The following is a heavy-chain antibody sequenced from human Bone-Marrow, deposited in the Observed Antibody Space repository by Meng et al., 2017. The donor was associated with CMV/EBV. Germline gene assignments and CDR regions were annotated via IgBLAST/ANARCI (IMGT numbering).Heavy chain of an antibody. D-gene: IGHD2-21*01. CDR1: GFTFRSYA. V-gene: IGHV3-30*04. Sequence: GGSLRLSCADSGFTFRSYAMHWVRQAPGKGLEWVAVIAYDSSNKNYADSVKGRFTISRDNSKNTLYLQMNSLRAEDTAVYYCARDSEIIPHYYFDYWGQGTLVTVSS. CDR2: IAYDSSNK. CDR3: ARDSEIIPHYYFDY. J-gene: IGHJ4*02.